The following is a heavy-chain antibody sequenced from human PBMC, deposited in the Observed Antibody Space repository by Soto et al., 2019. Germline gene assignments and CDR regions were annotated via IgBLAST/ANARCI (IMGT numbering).Heavy chain of an antibody. CDR3: STGRYRDY. J-gene: IGHJ4*02. D-gene: IGHD2-8*02. CDR1: GLTFSSFW. CDR2: INGDGSIT. Sequence: LRLSCEASGLTFSSFWIHWVRQVPGKGLMWVARINGDGSITDYADSVKGRFSVSRDNAESRMFLQMNSLRVEDTALYYCSTGRYRDYWGQGTLVTVSS. V-gene: IGHV3-74*01.